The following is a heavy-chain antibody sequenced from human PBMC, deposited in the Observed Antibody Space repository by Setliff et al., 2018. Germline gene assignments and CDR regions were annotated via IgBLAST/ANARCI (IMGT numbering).Heavy chain of an antibody. V-gene: IGHV3-23*01. CDR2: ITTSGGST. D-gene: IGHD6-25*01. CDR3: AKEAVNYYYYMDV. Sequence: ETLSLTCAVSGGSFSYYYWSWVRQAPGKGLEWVSAITTSGGSTYYADSVKGRFTISRDNSKNTLYLQMNSLRVEDTAVYYCAKEAVNYYYYMDVWGKGTTVTVSS. J-gene: IGHJ6*03. CDR1: GGSFSYYY.